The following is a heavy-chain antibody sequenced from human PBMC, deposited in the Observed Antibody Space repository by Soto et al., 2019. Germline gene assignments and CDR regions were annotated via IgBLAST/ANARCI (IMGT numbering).Heavy chain of an antibody. D-gene: IGHD6-6*01. CDR3: ARGSSSYYDYGMDV. J-gene: IGHJ6*02. CDR1: GDSISRGGYS. CDR2: IYDSGRT. V-gene: IGHV4-30-2*01. Sequence: PSETLSLTCAVSGDSISRGGYSWTWIRQPPGKALEWIGNIYDSGRTSYNPSLKSRVTMSVDTSKNQFSLRLTSVTAADTAVYFCARGSSSYYDYGMDVWGQGTTVTVSS.